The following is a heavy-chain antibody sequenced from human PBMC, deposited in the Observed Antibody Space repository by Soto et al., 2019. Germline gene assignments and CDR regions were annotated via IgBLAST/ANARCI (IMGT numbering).Heavy chain of an antibody. CDR3: AVGAYDILTGSGLYYYYGMDV. CDR1: GGTFSSYA. D-gene: IGHD3-9*01. CDR2: IIPIFGTA. J-gene: IGHJ6*02. Sequence: PSVKVSCKASGGTFSSYAISWVRQAPGQGLEWMGGIIPIFGTANYAQKFQGRVTITADKSTSTAYMELSSLRSEDTAVYYCAVGAYDILTGSGLYYYYGMDVWGQGTTVTVSS. V-gene: IGHV1-69*06.